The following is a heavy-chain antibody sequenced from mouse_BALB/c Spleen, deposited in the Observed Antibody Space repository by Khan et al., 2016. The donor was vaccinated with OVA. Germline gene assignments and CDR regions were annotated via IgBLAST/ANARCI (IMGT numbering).Heavy chain of an antibody. D-gene: IGHD1-1*02. CDR3: AGGGKFAY. CDR1: GYTFTGDA. Sequence: QVQLQQSGADLVRPGVSVWISCKGSGYTFTGDAMCWVKRSYPKSLEGIGVISTYYGDADYNQNFKRKATITVDRSSSTAYLELARLTSEDSAIYYYAGGGKFAYWGQGTPVTVSA. J-gene: IGHJ3*01. CDR2: ISTYYGDA. V-gene: IGHV1S137*01.